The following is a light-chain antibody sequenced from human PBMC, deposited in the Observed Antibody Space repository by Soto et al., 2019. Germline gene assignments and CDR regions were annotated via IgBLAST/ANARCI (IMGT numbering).Light chain of an antibody. CDR3: GSYAGSYTFAV. J-gene: IGLJ2*01. CDR1: SSDVGGYNY. V-gene: IGLV2-11*01. CDR2: DVS. Sequence: QSVLTQPRSVSGSPGQSVTISCTGTSSDVGGYNYVSWYQQHPGKAPKLMIYDVSKRPSGVPDRFSGSKSGNTASLTISGLQAEDEADYYCGSYAGSYTFAVFGGGTKLTVL.